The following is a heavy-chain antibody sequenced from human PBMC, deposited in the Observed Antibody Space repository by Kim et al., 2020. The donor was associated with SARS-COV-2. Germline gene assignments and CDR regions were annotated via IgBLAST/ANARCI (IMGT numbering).Heavy chain of an antibody. V-gene: IGHV3-23*01. CDR1: GFTFSTYG. Sequence: GGSLRLSCAASGFTFSTYGMSWVRQAAGKGLEWVSGITGSGGTTSYADSVKGRFTISRDNSKNTLYLQRNSLRAEDTAVYYCANPRGGVTDFWGQGTLVTVSS. CDR3: ANPRGGVTDF. CDR2: ITGSGGTT. D-gene: IGHD2-21*02. J-gene: IGHJ4*02.